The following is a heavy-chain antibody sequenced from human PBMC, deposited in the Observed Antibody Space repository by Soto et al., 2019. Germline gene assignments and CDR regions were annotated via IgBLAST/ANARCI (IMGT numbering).Heavy chain of an antibody. J-gene: IGHJ5*02. D-gene: IGHD3-22*01. Sequence: QLQLQESGPGLVKPSETLSLTCTVSGGSFSSSTYYWRWIRQPPGKGLEWIGSMYPGGNTYYNPSLKSRVPISVDTSKNHFSLKLTSVTAADTAMYYCARQPYDSTGYYYGAWGQGPLVTVSS. CDR2: MYPGGNT. CDR1: GGSFSSSTYY. V-gene: IGHV4-39*01. CDR3: ARQPYDSTGYYYGA.